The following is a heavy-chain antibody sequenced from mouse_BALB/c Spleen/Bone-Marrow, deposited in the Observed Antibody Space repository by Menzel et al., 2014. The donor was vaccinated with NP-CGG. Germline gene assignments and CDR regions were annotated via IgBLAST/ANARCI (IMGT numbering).Heavy chain of an antibody. Sequence: VQLKESGAELVKPGASVKLSCTASGFNIKDTYMHWVKQRPEQGLEWIGRIDPANGNTKYDPKFQGKATITVDTSSNTAYLQLSSLTSEDTAVYYCASYYYGSSSFAYWGQGTMVTVSA. D-gene: IGHD1-1*01. CDR2: IDPANGNT. V-gene: IGHV14-3*02. CDR3: ASYYYGSSSFAY. CDR1: GFNIKDTY. J-gene: IGHJ3*01.